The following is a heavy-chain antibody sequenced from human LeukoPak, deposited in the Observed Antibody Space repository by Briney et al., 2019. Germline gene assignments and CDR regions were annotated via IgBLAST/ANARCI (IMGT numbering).Heavy chain of an antibody. CDR1: GGSFSGYY. D-gene: IGHD5-18*01. Sequence: SETLSLTCAVYGGSFSGYYWSWIRQPPGKGLEWIGEINHSGSTNYNPSLKGRVTISVDTSKNQFSLKLSSVTAADTAVYYCARVGYSYGPYNWFDPWGQGTLVTVSS. J-gene: IGHJ5*02. CDR3: ARVGYSYGPYNWFDP. V-gene: IGHV4-34*01. CDR2: INHSGST.